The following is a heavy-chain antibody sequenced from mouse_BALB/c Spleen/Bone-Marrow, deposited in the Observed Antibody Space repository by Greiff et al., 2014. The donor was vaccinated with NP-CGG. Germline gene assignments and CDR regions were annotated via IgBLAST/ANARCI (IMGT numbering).Heavy chain of an antibody. J-gene: IGHJ3*01. CDR2: IWAGGST. Sequence: VMLVESGPGLVAPSQSLSITCTVSGFPLTSYGVHWVRQPPGKGLEWLGVIWAGGSTNYNSALMSRLSISKDNSKSQVFLKINSLQTDDTAMYYCARDRGPPYWGQGTLVTVSA. CDR3: ARDRGPPY. D-gene: IGHD3-1*01. V-gene: IGHV2-9*02. CDR1: GFPLTSYG.